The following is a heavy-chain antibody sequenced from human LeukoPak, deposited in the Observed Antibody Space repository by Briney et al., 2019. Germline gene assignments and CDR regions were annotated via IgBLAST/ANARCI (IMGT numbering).Heavy chain of an antibody. CDR1: GFTVSSNS. D-gene: IGHD2-15*01. CDR2: IYTGGSK. CDR3: ARDRYCSGGSCYPLGGLVPGSSSSYGLDV. J-gene: IGHJ6*02. V-gene: IGHV3-53*04. Sequence: GGSLRLSCAASGFTVSSNSMTWVRQAPGKGLEWIAIIYTGGSKYYADSVKGRFTISRNDSRNTLYLQMDSLKHEDTAVYFCARDRYCSGGSCYPLGGLVPGSSSSYGLDVWGQGTTVTVSS.